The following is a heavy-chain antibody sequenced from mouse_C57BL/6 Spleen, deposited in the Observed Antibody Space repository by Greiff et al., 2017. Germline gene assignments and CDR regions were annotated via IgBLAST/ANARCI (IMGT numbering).Heavy chain of an antibody. CDR3: ARVNYYYGSSPYWYFDV. D-gene: IGHD1-1*01. CDR2: INPSTGGT. J-gene: IGHJ1*03. V-gene: IGHV1-42*01. CDR1: GYSFTGYY. Sequence: VQLQQSGPELVKPGASVKISCKASGYSFTGYYMNWVKQSPEKSLEWIGEINPSTGGTTYNQKFKAKATLTVDKSSSTAYMQLKSLTSEDSAVYYCARVNYYYGSSPYWYFDVWGTGTTVTVSS.